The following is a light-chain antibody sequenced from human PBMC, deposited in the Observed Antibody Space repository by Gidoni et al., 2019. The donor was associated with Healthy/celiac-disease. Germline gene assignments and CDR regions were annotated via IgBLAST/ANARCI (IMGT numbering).Light chain of an antibody. J-gene: IGKJ3*01. CDR2: AAS. Sequence: DIQLTQSPSFLSASVGDRVTITCRASQGISSYLAWYQQKPGKAHKLLSYAASTLQSCVPSRFSGSGSETEFTLTISSLQPEDFATYYCQQLNSYPLTFGPGTKVDIK. CDR3: QQLNSYPLT. CDR1: QGISSY. V-gene: IGKV1-9*01.